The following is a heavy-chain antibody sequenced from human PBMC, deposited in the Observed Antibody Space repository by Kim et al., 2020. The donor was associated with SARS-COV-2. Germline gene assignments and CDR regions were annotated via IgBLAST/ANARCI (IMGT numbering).Heavy chain of an antibody. Sequence: KSRVTISVDTSKNQFSLKLSSVTAADTAVYYCARRLVRGVAVYYYYGMDVWGQGTTVTVSS. D-gene: IGHD3-10*01. J-gene: IGHJ6*02. V-gene: IGHV4-39*01. CDR3: ARRLVRGVAVYYYYGMDV.